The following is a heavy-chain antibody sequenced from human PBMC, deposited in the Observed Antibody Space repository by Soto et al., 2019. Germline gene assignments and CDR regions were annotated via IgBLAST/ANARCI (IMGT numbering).Heavy chain of an antibody. CDR2: IDGVGTGT. V-gene: IGHV3-74*01. CDR3: TTVFDY. J-gene: IGHJ4*02. Sequence: GGSLRLSCVASGFTFTNYWMHWVRQVPGKGLVWVSRIDGVGTGTSYSDSVRGRFTISRDNAENTLHLQMDSLRAEDTAVYYCTTVFDYWGQGTPVTVSS. CDR1: GFTFTNYW.